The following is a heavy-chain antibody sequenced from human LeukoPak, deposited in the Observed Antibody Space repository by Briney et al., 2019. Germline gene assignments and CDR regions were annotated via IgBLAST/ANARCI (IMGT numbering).Heavy chain of an antibody. D-gene: IGHD2-2*02. J-gene: IGHJ4*02. CDR1: GFTFSSYS. V-gene: IGHV3-21*01. CDR3: ARTYCSSTSCYINLVDY. Sequence: PGGSLRLSCAASGFTFSSYSMNWVRQAPGKGLEWVSSISSSSSYTYYADSVKGRFTISRDNAKNSLYLQMNSLRAEDTAVYYCARTYCSSTSCYINLVDYWGQGTLVTVSS. CDR2: ISSSSSYT.